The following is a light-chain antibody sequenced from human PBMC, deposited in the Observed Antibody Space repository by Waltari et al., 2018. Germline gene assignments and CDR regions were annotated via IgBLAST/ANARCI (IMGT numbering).Light chain of an antibody. CDR1: QSLLHSDGYTY. Sequence: DFVMTQTPLSLSVTPGEPASISCRSSQSLLHSDGYTYLDWYLQKPGQSPQLLIYGGSNRASGVPDRFTAGGSGTDFTLKISNVEADDVGIYYCMQHKALPRTFGQGTKVEIK. J-gene: IGKJ1*01. V-gene: IGKV2-40*01. CDR3: MQHKALPRT. CDR2: GGS.